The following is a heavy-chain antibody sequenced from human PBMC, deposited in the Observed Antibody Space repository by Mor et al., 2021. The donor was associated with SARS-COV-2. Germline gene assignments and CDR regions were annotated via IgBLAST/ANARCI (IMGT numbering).Heavy chain of an antibody. Sequence: LKSRVTISVDTSKKQFSLNLSSVTAADTAMYYCARSIVGTEHYFDNWGQGTLVTVSS. V-gene: IGHV4-39*01. J-gene: IGHJ4*02. CDR3: ARSIVGTEHYFDN. D-gene: IGHD2-21*01.